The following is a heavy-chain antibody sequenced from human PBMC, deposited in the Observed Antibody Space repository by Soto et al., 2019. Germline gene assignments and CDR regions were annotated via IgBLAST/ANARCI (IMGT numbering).Heavy chain of an antibody. D-gene: IGHD2-2*01. CDR1: GGSISYNSYY. V-gene: IGHV4-39*02. J-gene: IGHJ5*02. CDR2: IFYTGTT. CDR3: ARLVVVAPVANA. Sequence: SETLSLTCSVSGGSISYNSYYWGWIRQPPGKGLEWVGGIFYTGTTYYSPSLKDRVTISVDTSKNSFSLNLTSVTAADTAVYFCARLVVVAPVANAWGQGTLVTVYS.